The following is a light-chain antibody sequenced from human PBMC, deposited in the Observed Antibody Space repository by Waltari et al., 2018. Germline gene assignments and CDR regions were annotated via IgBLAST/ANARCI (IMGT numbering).Light chain of an antibody. CDR2: YDS. J-gene: IGLJ2*01. Sequence: SHQLTQPPSVSVSPGQTARLTCGGDNLGSKYVHWYQQKPAQAPVLVIYYDSDRPSGIPGRFSGSKSGNTATLTISGVEAGDGADYYCQVWDSSSDHVVFGGGTRLTVL. CDR3: QVWDSSSDHVV. CDR1: NLGSKY. V-gene: IGLV3-21*01.